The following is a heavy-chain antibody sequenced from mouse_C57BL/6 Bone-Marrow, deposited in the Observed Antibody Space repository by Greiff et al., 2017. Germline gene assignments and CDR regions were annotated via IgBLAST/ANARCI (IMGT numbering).Heavy chain of an antibody. CDR1: GFSLTSYG. J-gene: IGHJ3*01. Sequence: VQVVESGPGLVAPSQSLSITCTVSGFSLTSYGVDWVRQPPGKGLEWLGVIWGGGSTNYNSALMSRLSISKDNSKSQVFLKMNSLQPDDTAMYYCAKQREFITTVRLLGWGQGTLVTVSA. CDR3: AKQREFITTVRLLG. CDR2: IWGGGST. D-gene: IGHD1-1*01. V-gene: IGHV2-9*01.